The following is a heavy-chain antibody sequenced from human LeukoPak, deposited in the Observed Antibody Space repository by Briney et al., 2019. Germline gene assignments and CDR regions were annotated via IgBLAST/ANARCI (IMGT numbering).Heavy chain of an antibody. CDR3: ARVITMIVVAMDY. Sequence: ASVKVSCKASGYTFTDYYMHWVQQAPGQGLEWMGCINPNSGDTIYAQKFQGRVTITRDTSISTAYMELSRLRSDDTAGYYCARVITMIVVAMDYWGQGTLVTVSS. J-gene: IGHJ4*02. V-gene: IGHV1-2*02. CDR2: INPNSGDT. D-gene: IGHD3-22*01. CDR1: GYTFTDYY.